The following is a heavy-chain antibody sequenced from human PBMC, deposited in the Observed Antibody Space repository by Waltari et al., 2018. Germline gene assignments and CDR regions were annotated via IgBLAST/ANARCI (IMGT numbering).Heavy chain of an antibody. CDR3: ATLLGYDSSGYRGPFDY. Sequence: QVQLQESGPGLVKPSQTLSLTCTVSGGSISSGGYSWRWIRQPPGKGLEWIGYIYYSGSTYYNPSLKSRVTISVDTSKNQFSLKLSSVTAADTAVYYCATLLGYDSSGYRGPFDYWGQGTLVTVSS. CDR2: IYYSGST. V-gene: IGHV4-31*03. D-gene: IGHD3-22*01. J-gene: IGHJ4*02. CDR1: GGSISSGGYS.